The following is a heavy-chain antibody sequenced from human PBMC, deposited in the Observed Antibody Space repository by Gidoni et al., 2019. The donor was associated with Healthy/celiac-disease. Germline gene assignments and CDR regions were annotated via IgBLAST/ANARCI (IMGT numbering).Heavy chain of an antibody. D-gene: IGHD3-3*01. CDR1: GFTFDDYA. CDR3: AKHWRRFTTSHAGYYFDY. V-gene: IGHV3-9*01. CDR2: ISWNSGSI. Sequence: EVQLVESGGGLVQPGRSLRLSCAASGFTFDDYAMHWVRQAPGKGLVWVSGISWNSGSIGYADSVKGRFTISRDNAKNSLYLQMNSLRAEDTALYYCAKHWRRFTTSHAGYYFDYWGQGTLITVSS. J-gene: IGHJ4*02.